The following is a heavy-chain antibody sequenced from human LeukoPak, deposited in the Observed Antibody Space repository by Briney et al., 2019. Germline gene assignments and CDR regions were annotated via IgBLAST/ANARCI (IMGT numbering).Heavy chain of an antibody. J-gene: IGHJ4*02. CDR2: INPGGGGT. CDR3: AREYSGSYAPFDY. D-gene: IGHD1-26*01. Sequence: GGSVRVSCKASGYTFTSYYMHWVRQAPGQGLEWMGIINPGGGGTSYAQKFQGRVTMTRDTSTSTVYMELSSLRSEDTAVYYCAREYSGSYAPFDYWGQETLVTVSS. CDR1: GYTFTSYY. V-gene: IGHV1-46*01.